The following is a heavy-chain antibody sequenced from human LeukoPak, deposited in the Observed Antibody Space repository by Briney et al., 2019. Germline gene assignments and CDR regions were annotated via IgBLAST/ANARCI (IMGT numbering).Heavy chain of an antibody. J-gene: IGHJ3*02. CDR1: GFTFSSYS. CDR3: ARDSSTENAFDI. D-gene: IGHD5-24*01. V-gene: IGHV3-48*01. Sequence: GGSLRLSCAASGFTFSSYSMNWVRQAPGKGLEWVSFISSSSSTIYYADSVKGRFTISRDNAKNSLYLQMNSLRAEDTAVYYCARDSSTENAFDIWGQGTMVTVSS. CDR2: ISSSSSTI.